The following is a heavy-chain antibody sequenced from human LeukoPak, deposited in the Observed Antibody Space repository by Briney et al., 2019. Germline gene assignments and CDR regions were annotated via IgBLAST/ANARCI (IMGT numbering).Heavy chain of an antibody. CDR3: ARALDYGDYGKDDAFDI. CDR1: GVSISSYY. D-gene: IGHD4-17*01. V-gene: IGHV4-59*01. Sequence: SETLSLTCTVSGVSISSYYWSWVRQPPGKGLEWIGYIYYSGSTNYNPSLKSRVTISVDTSKNQFSLKLSSVTAADTAVYYCARALDYGDYGKDDAFDIWGQGTMVTVSS. CDR2: IYYSGST. J-gene: IGHJ3*02.